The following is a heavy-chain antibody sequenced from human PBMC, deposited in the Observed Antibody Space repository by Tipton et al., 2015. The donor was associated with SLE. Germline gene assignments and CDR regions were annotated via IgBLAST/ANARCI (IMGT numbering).Heavy chain of an antibody. D-gene: IGHD3-10*01. CDR1: GDSITDSGYS. Sequence: TLSLTCTVSGDSITDSGYSWNWVRQHPGAGLEWIGYIHHSGRTADNPSLRSRVTISRDTSKNQFSLNVNSVTAADTAVYYCARQHSGGGTDTGGQGTLVTVSS. J-gene: IGHJ5*02. CDR3: ARQHSGGGTDT. CDR2: IHHSGRT. V-gene: IGHV4-31*03.